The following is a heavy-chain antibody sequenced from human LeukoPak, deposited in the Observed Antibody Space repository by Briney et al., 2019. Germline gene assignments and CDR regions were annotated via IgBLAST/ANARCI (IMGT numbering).Heavy chain of an antibody. CDR1: GGSFSGYY. Sequence: SETLSLTCSVYGGSFSGYYWSWIRQPPGKGLEWIGKINHSGSTNYNPSLKSRVTISVDTSKNQFSLKLSSVTAADTAVYYCARGKGSGYSSSWYYAFDIWGQGTMVTVSS. J-gene: IGHJ3*02. D-gene: IGHD6-13*01. CDR2: INHSGST. CDR3: ARGKGSGYSSSWYYAFDI. V-gene: IGHV4-34*01.